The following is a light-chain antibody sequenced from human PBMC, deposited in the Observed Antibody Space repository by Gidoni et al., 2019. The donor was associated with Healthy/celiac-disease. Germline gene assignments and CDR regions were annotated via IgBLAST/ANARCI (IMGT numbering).Light chain of an antibody. J-gene: IGKJ4*01. V-gene: IGKV1-39*01. Sequence: DIQMTQSPSSLSASVGDRVTITCRASQSISSYLNWYQQKPGKAPKLLIYAASSLQSGVPSRFSGSGSGTDFTLTISSLQPEDFETYYCQQSYSTPPGTFGGGTKVEIK. CDR1: QSISSY. CDR2: AAS. CDR3: QQSYSTPPGT.